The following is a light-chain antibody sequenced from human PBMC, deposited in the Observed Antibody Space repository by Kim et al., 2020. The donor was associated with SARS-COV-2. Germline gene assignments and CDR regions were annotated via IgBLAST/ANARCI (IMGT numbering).Light chain of an antibody. Sequence: LSPGESATLSCRASQSVSNTSLAWYQQKPGQAPRLLLYSASSRATGITDRFSGSGSGTDFTLTISRLEPDDFAVYFCQQFGRSLTFGQGTRLEIK. CDR2: SAS. CDR3: QQFGRSLT. J-gene: IGKJ5*01. V-gene: IGKV3-20*01. CDR1: QSVSNTS.